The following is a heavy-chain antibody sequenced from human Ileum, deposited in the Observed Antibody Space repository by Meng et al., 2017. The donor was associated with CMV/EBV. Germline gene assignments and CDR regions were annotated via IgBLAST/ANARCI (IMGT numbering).Heavy chain of an antibody. Sequence: VQVQAWGAGRLKPSETLSPPCAVYGGSFSGYYWSWIRQVPGKGLEWIGEFNHYGSTNYNPSLKSRVTISVDTSKNQFSLKLTSVTAADTAVYFCARDLVGFLEGFDPWGQGTLVTVSS. V-gene: IGHV4-34*01. CDR1: GGSFSGYY. CDR3: ARDLVGFLEGFDP. CDR2: FNHYGST. J-gene: IGHJ5*02. D-gene: IGHD3-3*01.